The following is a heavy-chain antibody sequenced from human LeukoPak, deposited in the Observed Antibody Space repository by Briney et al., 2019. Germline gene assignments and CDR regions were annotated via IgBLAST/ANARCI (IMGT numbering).Heavy chain of an antibody. D-gene: IGHD5-24*01. J-gene: IGHJ4*02. V-gene: IGHV4-59*01. Sequence: SETLSLTCTVSGDSISSYYWSWIRQPPGRGLEWIGYIFYSGSTNYNPSLKSRVTISVDTSKNQFSLKLSSVTAADTAVYYCARDARRADGYNPSYFDYWGQGTLVTVSS. CDR3: ARDARRADGYNPSYFDY. CDR1: GDSISSYY. CDR2: IFYSGST.